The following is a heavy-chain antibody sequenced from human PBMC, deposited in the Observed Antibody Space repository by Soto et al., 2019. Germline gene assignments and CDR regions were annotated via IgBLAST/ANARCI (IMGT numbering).Heavy chain of an antibody. V-gene: IGHV3-30-3*01. CDR2: ISYDGSNK. CDR1: GFTFSSYA. Sequence: QVQLVESGGGVVQPGRSLRLSCAASGFTFSSYAMHWVRQAPGKGLEWVAVISYDGSNKYYADSVKGRFTISRDNSKNTLYLQMNSLRAEDTAVYYCARDDSSSWLGNRFDPWGQGTLVTVSS. CDR3: ARDDSSSWLGNRFDP. D-gene: IGHD6-13*01. J-gene: IGHJ5*02.